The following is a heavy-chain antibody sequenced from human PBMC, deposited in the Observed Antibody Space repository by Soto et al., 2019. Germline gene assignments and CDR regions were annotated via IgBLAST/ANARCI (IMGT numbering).Heavy chain of an antibody. D-gene: IGHD3-22*01. CDR1: GGTFNNNG. J-gene: IGHJ5*02. CDR2: LIPIFGTP. V-gene: IGHV1-69*01. CDR3: AIDLMHFDRTGYSGRRLVDP. Sequence: QVQLVQSGAEVKKPGSSVKVSCKASGGTFNNNGVTWVRQAPGQGLEWMGGLIPIFGTPSYAQRFQGRVTIIADESTSTAYMELSSLTSEDTAVYYCAIDLMHFDRTGYSGRRLVDPWGQGTLVTVSS.